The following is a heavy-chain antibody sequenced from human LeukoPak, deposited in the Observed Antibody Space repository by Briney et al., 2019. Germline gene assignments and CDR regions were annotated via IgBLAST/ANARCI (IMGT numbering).Heavy chain of an antibody. Sequence: SETLSLTCTVSGGPISSSSYYWGWIRQPPGKGLEWIGSIYYSGSTYYNPSLKSRVTISVDTSKNQFSLKLSSVTAADTAVYYCARHIGSSSSRGYYFDYWGQGTLVTVSS. CDR3: ARHIGSSSSRGYYFDY. CDR1: GGPISSSSYY. V-gene: IGHV4-39*01. CDR2: IYYSGST. J-gene: IGHJ4*02. D-gene: IGHD6-6*01.